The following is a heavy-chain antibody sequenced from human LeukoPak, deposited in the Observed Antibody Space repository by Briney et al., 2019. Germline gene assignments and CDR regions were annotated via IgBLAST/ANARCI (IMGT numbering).Heavy chain of an antibody. J-gene: IGHJ4*02. D-gene: IGHD6-19*01. CDR1: GGSTSSSY. V-gene: IGHV4-59*08. CDR3: ARQHSGWYPFDY. CDR2: IYYSGST. Sequence: PSETLSLTCTVSGGSTSSSYWSGIRQPPGKGLEWIGYIYYSGSTNYNPSLKSRVTISVDTSKNQFSLKLSSVTAADTAVYYCARQHSGWYPFDYWGQGTLVTVSS.